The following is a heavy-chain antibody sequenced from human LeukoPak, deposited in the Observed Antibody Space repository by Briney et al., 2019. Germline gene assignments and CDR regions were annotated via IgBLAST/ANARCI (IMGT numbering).Heavy chain of an antibody. CDR2: IKSKTDGGTT. CDR1: GFTFSNAW. J-gene: IGHJ4*02. CDR3: ARSTASSSGGYFDY. Sequence: GGSLRLSCAASGFTFSNAWMSWVRQAPGKGLEWVGRIKSKTDGGTTDYAAPVKGRFTISRDDSKNTLYLQMNSLRAEDTAVYYCARSTASSSGGYFDYWGQGTLVTVSS. D-gene: IGHD6-6*01. V-gene: IGHV3-15*01.